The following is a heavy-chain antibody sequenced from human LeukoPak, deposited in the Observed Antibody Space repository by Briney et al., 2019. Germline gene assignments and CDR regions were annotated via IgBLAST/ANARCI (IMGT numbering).Heavy chain of an antibody. CDR2: IRSKADGPTEFPKT. Sequence: GGSLRLSCAASGFTFNLAWMSWVRQAPGKGLEWVARIRSKADGPTEFPKTEYATPVKDRFTISRDDSQNKVYLQMSSLSADDTAVYYCARDSLYCTINNCYTDFDYWGKGTLVTVSS. CDR1: GFTFNLAW. D-gene: IGHD2-2*02. V-gene: IGHV3-15*01. J-gene: IGHJ4*02. CDR3: ARDSLYCTINNCYTDFDY.